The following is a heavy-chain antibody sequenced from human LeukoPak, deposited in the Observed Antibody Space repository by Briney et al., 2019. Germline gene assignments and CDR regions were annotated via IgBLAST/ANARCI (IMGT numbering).Heavy chain of an antibody. Sequence: SVKVSCKASGGTFSSYAISWVRQAPGQGLEWMGRIIRIFGTANYAQKFQGRVSITTDESTSTAYMQLSSLRSEDSVVYYCARMIEDYGLNWAQGTLVTVSS. CDR2: IIRIFGTA. D-gene: IGHD4-17*01. CDR3: ARMIEDYGLN. J-gene: IGHJ4*02. V-gene: IGHV1-69*05. CDR1: GGTFSSYA.